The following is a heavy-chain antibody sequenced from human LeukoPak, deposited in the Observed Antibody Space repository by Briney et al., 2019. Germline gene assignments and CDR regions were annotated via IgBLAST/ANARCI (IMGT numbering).Heavy chain of an antibody. CDR1: GYTFTSYY. J-gene: IGHJ4*02. CDR3: ARAWNGGSGSFSQRKTLDY. D-gene: IGHD1-26*01. Sequence: ASVKVSCTASGYTFTSYYMHWVRQAPGQGLEWMGIINPSGGSTSYAQKFQGRVTLTRDTSTSTVYMELSSLRSEDTAVYYCARAWNGGSGSFSQRKTLDYWGQGTLVTVSS. CDR2: INPSGGST. V-gene: IGHV1-46*01.